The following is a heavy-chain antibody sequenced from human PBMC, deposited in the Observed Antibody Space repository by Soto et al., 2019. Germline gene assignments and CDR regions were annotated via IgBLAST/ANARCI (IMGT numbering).Heavy chain of an antibody. CDR1: GYTFTGYY. J-gene: IGHJ6*02. Sequence: GASVKVSCKASGYTFTGYYMHWVRQAPGQGLEWMGWINPNSGGTNYAQKFQGRVTMTRDTSISTAYMELSRLRSDDTAVYYCASGFGYCSRTSCYVGGWLGGYYYGMDVWGQGTTVTVSS. CDR2: INPNSGGT. D-gene: IGHD2-2*01. CDR3: ASGFGYCSRTSCYVGGWLGGYYYGMDV. V-gene: IGHV1-2*02.